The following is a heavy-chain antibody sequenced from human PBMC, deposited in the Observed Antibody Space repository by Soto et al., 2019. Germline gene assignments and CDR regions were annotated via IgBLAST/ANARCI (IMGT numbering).Heavy chain of an antibody. V-gene: IGHV1-2*02. CDR3: GRDGAMGGLIAGCDY. D-gene: IGHD2-8*01. CDR1: AHTFTATY. CDR2: INCKSGGT. J-gene: IGHJ4*02. Sequence: ALVKVSGEASAHTFTATYIHWVQHAPGQGLECMGWINCKSGGTDHPQKFQGSVTMTRETSLSAAYLPLSRLASDDTLAYYCGRDGAMGGLIAGCDYWGRGTQVAVAS.